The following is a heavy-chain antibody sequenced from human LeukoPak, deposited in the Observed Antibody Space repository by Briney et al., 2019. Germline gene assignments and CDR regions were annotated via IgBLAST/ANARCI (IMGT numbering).Heavy chain of an antibody. D-gene: IGHD3-22*01. J-gene: IGHJ4*02. CDR3: AKGRPYDSSGYYVY. V-gene: IGHV3-30*02. Sequence: SVKGRFTISRDNSKNTLYLQMNSLRAEDTAVYYCAKGRPYDSSGYYVYWGQGTLVTVSS.